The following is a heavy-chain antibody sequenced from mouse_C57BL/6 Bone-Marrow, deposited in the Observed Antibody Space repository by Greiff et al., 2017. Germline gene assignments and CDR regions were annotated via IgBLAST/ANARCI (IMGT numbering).Heavy chain of an antibody. V-gene: IGHV5-17*01. J-gene: IGHJ4*01. CDR3: ARQECPDAMDY. CDR1: GFTFSDYG. D-gene: IGHD6-1*01. CDR2: ISSCSSTI. Sequence: EVMLVESGGGLVKPGGSLKLSCAASGFTFSDYGMHWVRQAPEKGLEWVAYISSCSSTINYADTVKGRFTISRDKAKNTLFLQMTSLRSEDTAMYYCARQECPDAMDYWGQGTSVTVSS.